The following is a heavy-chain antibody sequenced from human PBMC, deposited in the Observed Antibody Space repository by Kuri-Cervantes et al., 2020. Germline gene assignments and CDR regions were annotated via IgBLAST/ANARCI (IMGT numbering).Heavy chain of an antibody. Sequence: SISCAASGFTFDDYAMHWVRQAPGKGLEWVSGISWNSGSIGYADSVKGRFTISRDNAKNSLYLQMNSLRAEDTAVYYCAKDHRYYDFWSGYYRLFFTYLDYWGQGTLVTVSS. D-gene: IGHD3-3*01. J-gene: IGHJ4*02. CDR2: ISWNSGSI. CDR1: GFTFDDYA. CDR3: AKDHRYYDFWSGYYRLFFTYLDY. V-gene: IGHV3-9*01.